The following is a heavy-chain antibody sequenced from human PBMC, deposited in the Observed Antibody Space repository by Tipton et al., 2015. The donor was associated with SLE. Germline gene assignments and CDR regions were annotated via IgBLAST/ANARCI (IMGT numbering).Heavy chain of an antibody. CDR2: IWYDGSNK. Sequence: SLRLSCAASGFTFSSYGMHWVRQAPGKGLEWVAVIWYDGSNKYYADSVKSRFTISRDNSKNTLYLQMNSLRAEDTAVYYCAKDRITMFQGVGMDVWGQGTTVTVSS. CDR1: GFTFSSYG. CDR3: AKDRITMFQGVGMDV. D-gene: IGHD3-10*02. V-gene: IGHV3-30*18. J-gene: IGHJ6*02.